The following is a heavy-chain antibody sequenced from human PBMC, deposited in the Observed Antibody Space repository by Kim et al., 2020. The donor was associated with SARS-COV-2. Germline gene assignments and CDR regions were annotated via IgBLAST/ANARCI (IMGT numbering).Heavy chain of an antibody. J-gene: IGHJ4*02. D-gene: IGHD5-12*01. CDR1: GYSISSGYS. CDR3: ARVGITRYDLIDY. V-gene: IGHV4-38-2*02. CDR2: IFHSGST. Sequence: SETLSLTCTVSGYSISSGYSWGWIRQPPGKGLEWIGSIFHSGSTYYTPSLTSRVTISVDMSKNQFSLKLSSVTAADTAVFYCARVGITRYDLIDYWGRGTLVIVSS.